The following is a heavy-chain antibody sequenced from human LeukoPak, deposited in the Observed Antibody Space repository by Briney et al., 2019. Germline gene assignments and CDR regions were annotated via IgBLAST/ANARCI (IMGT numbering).Heavy chain of an antibody. J-gene: IGHJ5*02. CDR2: IYHSGST. CDR1: GGSISSSNW. V-gene: IGHV4-4*02. CDR3: ARNLWEGDYYGNNWFDP. Sequence: SETLSLTCAVSGGSISSSNWWSWVRQPPGKGLEWIGEIYHSGSTNYNPSLKSRVTISVDKSKNQFSLKLSSVTAADTAVYFCARNLWEGDYYGNNWFDPWGQGTLVTVSS. D-gene: IGHD3-10*01.